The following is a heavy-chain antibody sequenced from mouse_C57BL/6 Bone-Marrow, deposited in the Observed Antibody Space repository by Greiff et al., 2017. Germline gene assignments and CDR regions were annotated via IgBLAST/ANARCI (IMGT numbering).Heavy chain of an antibody. CDR2: ISSGSSTI. CDR3: ARDYRGRFYWCFDV. J-gene: IGHJ1*03. D-gene: IGHD2-4*01. Sequence: EVKLVESGGGLVKPGGSLKLSCAASGFTFSDYGMHWVRQAPEKGLEWVAYISSGSSTIYYADTVKGRFTISRDNAKNTLFLQMTSLRSEDTAMYYCARDYRGRFYWCFDVWGTGTTVTVSS. V-gene: IGHV5-17*01. CDR1: GFTFSDYG.